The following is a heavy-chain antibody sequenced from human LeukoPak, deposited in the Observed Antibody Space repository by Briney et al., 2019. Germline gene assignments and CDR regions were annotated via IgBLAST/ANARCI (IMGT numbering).Heavy chain of an antibody. J-gene: IGHJ5*02. CDR1: GYTFTGYY. V-gene: IGHV1-2*02. Sequence: GASAKVSCKASGYTFTGYYMHWVRQAPGQGLEWMGWINPNSGGTNYAQKFQGRVTMTRDTSISTAYMELSRLRSDDTAVYYCARDRAQGIVVVPAASHWFDPWGQGTLVTVSS. CDR2: INPNSGGT. CDR3: ARDRAQGIVVVPAASHWFDP. D-gene: IGHD2-2*01.